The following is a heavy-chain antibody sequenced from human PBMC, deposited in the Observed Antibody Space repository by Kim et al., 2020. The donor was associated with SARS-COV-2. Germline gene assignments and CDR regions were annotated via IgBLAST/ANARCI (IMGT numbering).Heavy chain of an antibody. D-gene: IGHD2-2*01. Sequence: PLKSRVTISVDTSKNQFSLKLSSVTAADTAVYYCARVVPAAIWSFWFDPWGQGTLVTVSS. CDR3: ARVVPAAIWSFWFDP. V-gene: IGHV4-30-2*05. J-gene: IGHJ5*02.